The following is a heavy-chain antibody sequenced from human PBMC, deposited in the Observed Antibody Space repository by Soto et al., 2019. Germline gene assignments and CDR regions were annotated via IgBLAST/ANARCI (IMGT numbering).Heavy chain of an antibody. CDR1: GYTFIDYY. Sequence: ASVNVSCKASGYTFIDYYIQWVRQAPGQGLEWLGIIRPSGGGTEYAQSFQGRVTMTRDTSTSTVYMELTSLTSEDSAVYFCAREPKEGFYFDYWGQGTLVTVSS. CDR3: AREPKEGFYFDY. J-gene: IGHJ4*02. CDR2: IRPSGGGT. V-gene: IGHV1-46*01.